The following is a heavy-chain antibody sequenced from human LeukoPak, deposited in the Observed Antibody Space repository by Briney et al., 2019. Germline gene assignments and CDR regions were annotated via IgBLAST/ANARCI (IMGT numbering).Heavy chain of an antibody. CDR3: ARDALGNLDY. J-gene: IGHJ4*02. D-gene: IGHD1-14*01. CDR2: IYYSGST. V-gene: IGHV4-59*01. CDR1: GGSISSYY. Sequence: SETLSLTCTVSGGSISSYYWSWIRQPPGKGLEWIGYIYYSGSTNYNPSLKSRVTISVDTSKNQFSLKLSSVTAADTAEYYCARDALGNLDYWGQGSLVTVSS.